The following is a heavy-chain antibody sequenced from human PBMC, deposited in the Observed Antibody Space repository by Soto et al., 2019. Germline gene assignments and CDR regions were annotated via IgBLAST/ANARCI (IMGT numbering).Heavy chain of an antibody. Sequence: QVQPQQWGAGLLKPSETLTLTCAIYGASFSPYYWGWIRQPPGKGLEWIGEVDLSGNTNYNPSLKSRVTISVDATKNQLSLKLKSLTATDTAVYYRARSPTFYNYVWGNSTYWGQGTLVTVSS. V-gene: IGHV4-34*01. J-gene: IGHJ4*02. D-gene: IGHD3-16*01. CDR3: ARSPTFYNYVWGNSTY. CDR1: GASFSPYY. CDR2: VDLSGNT.